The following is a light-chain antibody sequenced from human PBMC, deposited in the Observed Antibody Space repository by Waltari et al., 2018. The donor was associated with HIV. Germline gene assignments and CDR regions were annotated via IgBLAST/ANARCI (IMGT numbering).Light chain of an antibody. V-gene: IGKV3-20*01. J-gene: IGKJ4*01. CDR3: QQYGSSPIT. Sequence: EVVLTQSPGTLSLSPGERATFSRRASQSVSASYLAWYQQKPGQAPRLLMYGASNRAPGTPDRFSGSGSGSGTDFTLTISRLEPEDFAIYHCQQYGSSPITFGGGTKLEIK. CDR2: GAS. CDR1: QSVSASY.